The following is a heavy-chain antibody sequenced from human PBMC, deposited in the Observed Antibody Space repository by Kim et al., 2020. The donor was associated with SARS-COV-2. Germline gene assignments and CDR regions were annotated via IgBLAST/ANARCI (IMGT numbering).Heavy chain of an antibody. CDR1: GFTFSSYS. D-gene: IGHD6-13*01. V-gene: IGHV3-48*02. J-gene: IGHJ4*02. Sequence: GGSLRLSCAASGFTFSSYSMNWVRQAPGKGLEWVTYISSSSSTIYYADSVKGRFTISRDNAKNSLYLQMNSLSDEDTAVYYCARRKGVAAAGTDDLWGQGTLVTVSS. CDR2: ISSSSSTI. CDR3: ARRKGVAAAGTDDL.